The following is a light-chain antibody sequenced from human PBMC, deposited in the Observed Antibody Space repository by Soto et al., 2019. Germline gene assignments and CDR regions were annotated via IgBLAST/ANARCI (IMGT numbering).Light chain of an antibody. CDR2: GAS. V-gene: IGKV3-15*01. J-gene: IGKJ1*01. CDR1: QSVSSN. Sequence: EIVMTQSPATLSVSPGERATLSCRASQSVSSNLAWYQQKPGQAPWLLIYGASTRATGIPARFSGSGSGTEFTLTISSLQSEDFAVYYCQQYNNWPGGSFGQGTKVEIK. CDR3: QQYNNWPGGS.